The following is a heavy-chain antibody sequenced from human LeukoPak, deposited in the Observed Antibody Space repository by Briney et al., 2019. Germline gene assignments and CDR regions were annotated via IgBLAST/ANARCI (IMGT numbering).Heavy chain of an antibody. J-gene: IGHJ4*02. V-gene: IGHV3-21*01. D-gene: IGHD2-8*01. CDR3: ARASIRDGPYYFDY. CDR2: ISNSGSYI. CDR1: GFTFSSFG. Sequence: GGSLRLSCAASGFTFSSFGMNWVRQAPGKGLEWVSSISNSGSYIYYADSVKGRFSISRDNAKNSLFLQMNSPRAEDTGAYYCARASIRDGPYYFDYWGQGTLVTVSS.